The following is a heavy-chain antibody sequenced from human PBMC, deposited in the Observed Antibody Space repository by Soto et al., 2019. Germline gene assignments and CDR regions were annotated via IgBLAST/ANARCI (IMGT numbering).Heavy chain of an antibody. CDR3: TRVGYGSGKDFDY. D-gene: IGHD3-10*01. Sequence: EVQLVESGGGLVQTGGSLRLSCAASGFTFTNYWMHWVRQAPGKGLVWVSRINTDESSTEYADSVKGRFTISRDTAKNTLYLQMTSLGADDTAVYYCTRVGYGSGKDFDYWGQGTLVTVSS. V-gene: IGHV3-74*03. J-gene: IGHJ4*02. CDR2: INTDESST. CDR1: GFTFTNYW.